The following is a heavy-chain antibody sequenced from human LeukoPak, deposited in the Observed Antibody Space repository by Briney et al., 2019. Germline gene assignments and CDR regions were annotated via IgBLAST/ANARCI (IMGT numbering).Heavy chain of an antibody. V-gene: IGHV4-39*07. Sequence: SETLSLTCTVSGGSISSSSYYWGWIRQPPGKGLEWIGSIYYSGSTYYNPSLKSRVTISVDTSKNQFSLKLSSVTAADPAVYYCAGVGKRSSSWSKAYYYYYMDVWGKGTTVTVSS. CDR3: AGVGKRSSSWSKAYYYYYMDV. J-gene: IGHJ6*03. CDR2: IYYSGST. CDR1: GGSISSSSYY. D-gene: IGHD6-13*01.